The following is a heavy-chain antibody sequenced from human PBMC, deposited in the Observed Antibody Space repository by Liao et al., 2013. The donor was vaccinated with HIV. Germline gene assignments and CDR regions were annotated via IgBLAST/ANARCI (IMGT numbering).Heavy chain of an antibody. CDR3: ARTSGSWTPNKYFDY. V-gene: IGHV4-61*02. CDR2: IYTSGST. CDR1: GGSISSGSYY. J-gene: IGHJ4*02. D-gene: IGHD1-26*01. Sequence: QVQLQESGPGLVKPSQTLSLTCTVSGGSISSGSYYWSWIRQPAGKGLEWIGRIYTSGSTNYNPSLKSRVTISVDTSKNQFSLKLSSVTAADTAVYYCARTSGSWTPNKYFDYWGQGTLVTVSS.